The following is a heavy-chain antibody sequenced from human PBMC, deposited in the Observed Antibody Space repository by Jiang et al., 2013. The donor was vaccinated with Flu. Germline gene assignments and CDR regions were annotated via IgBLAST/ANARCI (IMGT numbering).Heavy chain of an antibody. V-gene: IGHV3-48*03. CDR3: ARDSAPYDSSGYYTPAYFQH. CDR2: ISSSGSTI. D-gene: IGHD3-22*01. Sequence: YISSSGSTIYYADSVKGRFTISRDNAKNSLYLQMNSLRAEDTAVYYCARDSAPYDSSGYYTPAYFQHWGQGTLVTVSS. J-gene: IGHJ1*01.